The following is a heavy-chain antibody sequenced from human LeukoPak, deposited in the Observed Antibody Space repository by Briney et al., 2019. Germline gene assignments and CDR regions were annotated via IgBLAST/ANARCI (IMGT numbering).Heavy chain of an antibody. CDR2: IYPVDSDT. CDR1: GYSFTRYW. V-gene: IGHV5-51*01. D-gene: IGHD3-10*01. Sequence: HGESVKISCKGSGYSFTRYWIGWVRQMPGKGLEWMGIIYPVDSDTTYSPSFQGQVTISVDKSISTAYLQWSSLKASDTAMYYCAKGISGSWSFDYWGQGTLVTVSS. CDR3: AKGISGSWSFDY. J-gene: IGHJ4*02.